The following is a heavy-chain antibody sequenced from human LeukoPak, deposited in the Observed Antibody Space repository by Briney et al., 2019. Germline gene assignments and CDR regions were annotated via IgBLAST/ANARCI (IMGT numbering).Heavy chain of an antibody. CDR1: GFTFSSYS. CDR2: ISSSSSYI. CDR3: ARDAQWLVPEGCYYYMDV. V-gene: IGHV3-21*01. D-gene: IGHD6-19*01. Sequence: GGSLRLSCAASGFTFSSYSMNWVRQAPGKRLEWVSSISSSSSYIYYADSVKGRFTISRDNAKNSLYLQMNSLRAEDTAVYYCARDAQWLVPEGCYYYMDVWGKGTRSPSP. J-gene: IGHJ6*03.